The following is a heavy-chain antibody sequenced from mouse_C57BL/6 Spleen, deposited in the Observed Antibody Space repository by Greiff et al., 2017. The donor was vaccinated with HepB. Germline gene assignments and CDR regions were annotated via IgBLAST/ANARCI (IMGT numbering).Heavy chain of an antibody. CDR2: ISSGSSTI. V-gene: IGHV5-17*01. Sequence: DVVLVESGGGLVKPGGSLKLSCAASGFTFSDYGMHWVRQAPEKGLEWVAYISSGSSTIYYADTVKGRFTISRDNAKNTLFLQMTSLRSEDKAMYYCARAGTTWFAYWGQGTLVTVSA. J-gene: IGHJ3*01. D-gene: IGHD4-1*01. CDR3: ARAGTTWFAY. CDR1: GFTFSDYG.